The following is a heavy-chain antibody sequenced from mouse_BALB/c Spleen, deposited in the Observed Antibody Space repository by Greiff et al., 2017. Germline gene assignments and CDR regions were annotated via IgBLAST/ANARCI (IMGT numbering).Heavy chain of an antibody. CDR1: GYSITSGYY. CDR2: ISYDGSN. D-gene: IGHD1-1*01. J-gene: IGHJ4*01. V-gene: IGHV3-6*02. Sequence: VQLKESGPGLVKPSQSLSLTCSVTGYSITSGYYWNWIRQFPGNKLEWMGYISYDGSNNYNPSLKNRISITRDTSKNQFFLKLNSVTTEDTATYYCARGITTVVAYYAMDYWGQGTSVTVSS. CDR3: ARGITTVVAYYAMDY.